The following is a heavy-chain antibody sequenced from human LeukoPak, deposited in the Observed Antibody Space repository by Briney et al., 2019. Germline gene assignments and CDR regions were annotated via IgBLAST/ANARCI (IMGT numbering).Heavy chain of an antibody. V-gene: IGHV1-2*06. CDR3: ARDLFSTSWRNDNWFDP. D-gene: IGHD2-2*01. CDR1: GYTFTGYY. Sequence: ASVKVSCKASGYTFTGYYMHWVRQAPGQGLEWMGRINPNSGGTNYAQKIQGRVTMTRDTSISTAYMELSRLRSDDTAVYYCARDLFSTSWRNDNWFDPWGQGTLVTVSS. CDR2: INPNSGGT. J-gene: IGHJ5*02.